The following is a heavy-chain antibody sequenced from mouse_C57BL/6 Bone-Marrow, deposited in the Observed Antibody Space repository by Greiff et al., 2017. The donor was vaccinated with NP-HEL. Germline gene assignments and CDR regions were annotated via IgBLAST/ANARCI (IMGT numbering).Heavy chain of an antibody. CDR1: GYTFTSYW. D-gene: IGHD1-1*02. CDR3: AGLWSFAY. J-gene: IGHJ3*01. CDR2: INPSSGYT. Sequence: VQLQQSGAELAKPGASVKLSCKASGYTFTSYWMHWVKQRPGQGLEWIGYINPSSGYTKYNQKFKDKATWTADKSSSTAYMQLSSLTYEDSAVYYCAGLWSFAYWGQGTLVTVSA. V-gene: IGHV1-7*01.